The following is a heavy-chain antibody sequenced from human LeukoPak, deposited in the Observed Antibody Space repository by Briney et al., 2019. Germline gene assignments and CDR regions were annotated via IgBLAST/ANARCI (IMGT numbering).Heavy chain of an antibody. V-gene: IGHV3-21*01. D-gene: IGHD1-26*01. CDR1: GFTFSSYS. CDR2: ISSSSSYI. CDR3: ARGGYSGSYPSFDY. J-gene: IGHJ4*02. Sequence: PGGSLRLSCAASGFTFSSYSMNWVRQAPGKGLEWVSSISSSSSYIYYADSVKGRFTISKDNAKNSLYLQMNSLRAEDTAVYCCARGGYSGSYPSFDYWGQGTLVTVSS.